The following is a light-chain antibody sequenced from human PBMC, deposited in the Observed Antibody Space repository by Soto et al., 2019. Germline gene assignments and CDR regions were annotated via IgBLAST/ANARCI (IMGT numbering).Light chain of an antibody. V-gene: IGKV1-39*01. CDR3: QQTYSSSPYT. CDR1: QAIRNY. CDR2: GAS. Sequence: DIHMTQSPSSLSASVGDRVTITCRASQAIRNYLNWFQHKPGIAPKLLIYGASNLESGVPSRFSGSGSGTDCTLNISSLQPEDFATYYCQQTYSSSPYTFGQGTKLEIK. J-gene: IGKJ2*01.